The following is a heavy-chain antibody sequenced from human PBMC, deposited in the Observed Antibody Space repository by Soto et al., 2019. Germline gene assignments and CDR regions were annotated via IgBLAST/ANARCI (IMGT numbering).Heavy chain of an antibody. CDR3: ASDLSPYYYYALDV. D-gene: IGHD3-16*02. CDR1: GFTASPNY. CDR2: FYSGART. V-gene: IGHV3-53*03. Sequence: PEGSLRLSCATSGFTASPNYMTWVRQAPGKGLEWVAIFYSGARTYYRDSVKGRFTISRDRSKSTLFLQMNNLTAEDTAVYFCASDLSPYYYYALDVWGQGATVTVSS. J-gene: IGHJ6*02.